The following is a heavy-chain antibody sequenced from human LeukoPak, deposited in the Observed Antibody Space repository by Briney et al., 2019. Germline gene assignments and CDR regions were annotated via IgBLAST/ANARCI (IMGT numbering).Heavy chain of an antibody. CDR2: INPNSSDT. Sequence: ASVKVSCKASGYTFTDYYIHCVRQAPGQGLEWMGWINPNSSDTNYAQKFQGRATMTSDTPINTAYMELSRLRSDDTAVYYCARAPLHSGYDENVYRSQRTLVTVSS. V-gene: IGHV1-2*02. CDR1: GYTFTDYY. J-gene: IGHJ4*02. CDR3: ARAPLHSGYDENVY. D-gene: IGHD5-12*01.